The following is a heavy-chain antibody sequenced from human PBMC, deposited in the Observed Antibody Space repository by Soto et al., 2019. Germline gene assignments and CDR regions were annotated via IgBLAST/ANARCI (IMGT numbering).Heavy chain of an antibody. CDR2: IFHSGNA. CDR1: GGTTSSVD. Sequence: SAPMSLTCPVGGGTTSSVDLLLIRKPPGKRLEWIGFIFHSGNAKYNPSLKSRVTISIDTSKSQFSLSLDSVTAADTAVYFCARAHAPTLPFDYWGQGNPVTVSA. V-gene: IGHV4-59*01. J-gene: IGHJ4*01. D-gene: IGHD2-15*01. CDR3: ARAHAPTLPFDY.